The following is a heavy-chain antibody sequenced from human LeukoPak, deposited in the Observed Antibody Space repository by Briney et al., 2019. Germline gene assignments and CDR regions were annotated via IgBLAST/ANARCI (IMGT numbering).Heavy chain of an antibody. CDR3: ATRSPLVNAIL. CDR1: GGSISNGNR. Sequence: PSETLSLTCFVSGGSISNGNRRRWVRQPPGKGLEWIREIYHTETTSYNASLESRVSLSIDRSNNHFSLKLRSVTAADTAVYYCATRSPLVNAILWGQGTLVTVSS. CDR2: IYHTETT. D-gene: IGHD1-26*01. V-gene: IGHV4/OR15-8*02. J-gene: IGHJ4*02.